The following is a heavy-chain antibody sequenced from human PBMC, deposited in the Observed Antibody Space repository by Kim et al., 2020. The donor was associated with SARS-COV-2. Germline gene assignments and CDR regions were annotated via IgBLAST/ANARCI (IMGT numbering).Heavy chain of an antibody. CDR1: GGSIDSYY. CDR2: IYYSGST. Sequence: SETLSLTCTVSGGSIDSYYWSWIRQPPGKGLEWIGYIYYSGSTNYNPSFKTRVTISVDMSKNQCSLKLSSVTAADTAVDYCARVGSSDWGYFDYWGQGNLVTVSS. J-gene: IGHJ4*02. CDR3: ARVGSSDWGYFDY. D-gene: IGHD6-19*01. V-gene: IGHV4-59*01.